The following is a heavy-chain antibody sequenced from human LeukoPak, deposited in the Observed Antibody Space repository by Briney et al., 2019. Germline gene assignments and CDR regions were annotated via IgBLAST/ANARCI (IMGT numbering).Heavy chain of an antibody. J-gene: IGHJ6*03. V-gene: IGHV4-39*01. CDR3: ASTYRITFYYYMDV. D-gene: IGHD2/OR15-2a*01. CDR2: IYYSGST. CDR1: GGSISSSSYY. Sequence: TTSETLSLTCTVSGGSISSSSYYWGWIRQPPGKGLEWIGSIYYSGSTYYNPSLKSRVTISVDTSKNQFSLKLSSVTAADTAVYYCASTYRITFYYYMDVWGKGATVTVSS.